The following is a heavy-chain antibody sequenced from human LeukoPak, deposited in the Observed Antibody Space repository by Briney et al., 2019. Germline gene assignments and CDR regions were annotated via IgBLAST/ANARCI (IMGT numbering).Heavy chain of an antibody. J-gene: IGHJ3*02. CDR1: GGSFSDYY. CDR2: IYHSGST. V-gene: IGHV4-34*01. CDR3: ARAKFRDPVAYDI. Sequence: SETLSLTCAVYGGSFSDYYWNWIRQTPGKELEWIGEIYHSGSTKYNPSLKSRVTMLVDTSKNQFSLKLRSVTASDTAVYYCARAKFRDPVAYDIWGQGTTVTVSS.